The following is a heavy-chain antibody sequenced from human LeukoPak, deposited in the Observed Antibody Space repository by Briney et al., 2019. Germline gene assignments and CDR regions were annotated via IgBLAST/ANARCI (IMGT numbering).Heavy chain of an antibody. CDR3: AHLPLHYGDYSFDY. CDR1: GFSLSTSGVG. V-gene: IGHV2-5*01. D-gene: IGHD4-17*01. J-gene: IGHJ4*02. CDR2: IYWNDDK. Sequence: SGPTLVKPTQTLTLTCTFSGFSLSTSGVGVGWIRQPPGKALEWLALIYWNDDKRYSPSLKSSLTITKDTSKNQVVLTMTNMDPVDTATYYCAHLPLHYGDYSFDYWGQGTLVTVSS.